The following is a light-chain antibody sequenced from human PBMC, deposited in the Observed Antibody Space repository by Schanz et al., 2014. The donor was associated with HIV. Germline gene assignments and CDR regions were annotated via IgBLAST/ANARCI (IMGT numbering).Light chain of an antibody. J-gene: IGLJ3*02. CDR3: ATWDDGLDAWV. CDR2: NTF. CDR1: SSNFRSNA. V-gene: IGLV1-44*01. Sequence: QSVLTQPPSASGTPGQRVTISCSGSSSNFRSNAVNWYQQLPGTAPRLVIYNTFHRPSGVPDRFSGSKSGTSASLAISGLQSEDEGDYYCATWDDGLDAWVFGGGTKVTVL.